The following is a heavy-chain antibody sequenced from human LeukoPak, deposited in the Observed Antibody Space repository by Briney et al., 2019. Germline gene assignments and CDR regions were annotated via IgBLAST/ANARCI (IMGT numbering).Heavy chain of an antibody. D-gene: IGHD2-2*01. CDR3: ARDRCSSTSCYFAFDY. J-gene: IGHJ4*02. CDR2: IKQDSSEK. V-gene: IGHV3-7*01. Sequence: GGSLRLSCAASGFTFSNYWMSWVRQAPGKGLEWVANIKQDSSEKYYVDSVKGRFTISRDNAKNSLYLQMNSLRAEDTAVYYCARDRCSSTSCYFAFDYWGQGTLVTVSS. CDR1: GFTFSNYW.